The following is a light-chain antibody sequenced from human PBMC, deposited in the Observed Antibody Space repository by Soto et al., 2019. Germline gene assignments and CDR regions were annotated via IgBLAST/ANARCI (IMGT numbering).Light chain of an antibody. CDR2: DVS. Sequence: QSALTQPASVSGPPGQSITISCTGTSSDVGSYNYVSWYQQHPGKAPKLMIYDVSNRPSGVSNRFSGSKSGNTASLTISGLQAEDEADYYCSSYTSSSTPYVFGTGTNFTVL. J-gene: IGLJ1*01. CDR3: SSYTSSSTPYV. CDR1: SSDVGSYNY. V-gene: IGLV2-14*03.